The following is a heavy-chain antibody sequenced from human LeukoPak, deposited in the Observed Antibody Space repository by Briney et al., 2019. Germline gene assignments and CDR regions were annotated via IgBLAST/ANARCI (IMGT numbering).Heavy chain of an antibody. D-gene: IGHD3-22*01. V-gene: IGHV4-39*01. Sequence: SETLSLTCTVSGGSISSSSYYWGWIRQPPGKGLEWIGSIYYSGSTYYNPSLKSRVTISVDTSKNQFSLKLSSVTAADPAVYYCARQGERYYYDSSGYYYYFDYWGQGTLVTVSS. J-gene: IGHJ4*02. CDR2: IYYSGST. CDR3: ARQGERYYYDSSGYYYYFDY. CDR1: GGSISSSSYY.